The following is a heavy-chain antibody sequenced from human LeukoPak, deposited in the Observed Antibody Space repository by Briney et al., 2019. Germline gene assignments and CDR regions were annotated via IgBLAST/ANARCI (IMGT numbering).Heavy chain of an antibody. J-gene: IGHJ6*03. V-gene: IGHV3-11*04. CDR1: GFTFSDYY. Sequence: AGGSLRLSCAASGFTFSDYYMSWIRQAPGKGLEWVSYISSSGSTIYYADSVKGRFTISRDNAKNSLYLQMNSLRAEDTAVYYCASNWGSDYYYYMDVWGKGTTVTVSS. D-gene: IGHD7-27*01. CDR2: ISSSGSTI. CDR3: ASNWGSDYYYYMDV.